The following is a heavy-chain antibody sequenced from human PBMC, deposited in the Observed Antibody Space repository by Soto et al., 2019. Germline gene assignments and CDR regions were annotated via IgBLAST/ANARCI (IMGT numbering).Heavy chain of an antibody. Sequence: PSETLSLTCTVSGGSINSGGYYWSWIRQHPGKGLEWIGYIYYSGSTYYNPSLKSRVTISVDMSKNQFSLKLSSVTAADTDVYYCARGVVVVAAADYWGQGTLVTVSS. CDR2: IYYSGST. D-gene: IGHD2-15*01. CDR1: GGSINSGGYY. V-gene: IGHV4-31*03. CDR3: ARGVVVVAAADY. J-gene: IGHJ4*02.